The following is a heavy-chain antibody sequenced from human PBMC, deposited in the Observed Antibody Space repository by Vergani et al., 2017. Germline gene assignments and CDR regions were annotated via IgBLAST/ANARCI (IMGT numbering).Heavy chain of an antibody. D-gene: IGHD6-25*01. V-gene: IGHV3-21*06. J-gene: IGHJ4*02. CDR1: DFTFSTYS. CDR3: ARDGEKVGYRRHNYLDF. CDR2: ISSGSTYT. Sequence: EVQLVESGGGLVKTGGSLRLSCAASDFTFSTYSMNWVRQAPGKGLEWVSSISSGSTYTFYADSVKDRFTISRDNAKSTLYLPMSSLRAEDTAIYYCARDGEKVGYRRHNYLDFWGQGTLVTVSS.